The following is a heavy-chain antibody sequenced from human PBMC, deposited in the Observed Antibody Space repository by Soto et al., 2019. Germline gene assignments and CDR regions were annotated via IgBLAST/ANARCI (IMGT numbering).Heavy chain of an antibody. V-gene: IGHV2-5*02. CDR2: IYWDDDK. CDR1: GFSLSTSGVG. Sequence: QITLKESGPTLVKPTQTLTLTCTFSGFSLSTSGVGVGWIRQPPGKALEWLALIYWDDDKRYSPSLKSRLTXXQDPSKNQAVLTMTNMDPVDTATYYCAHFSDYFAYWGQGTLVTVSS. CDR3: AHFSDYFAY. J-gene: IGHJ4*02.